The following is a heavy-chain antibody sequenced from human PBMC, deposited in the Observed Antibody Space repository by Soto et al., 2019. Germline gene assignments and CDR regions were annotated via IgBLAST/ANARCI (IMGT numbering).Heavy chain of an antibody. CDR3: AREYCGGDCSDDYYYYYGMDV. D-gene: IGHD2-21*02. CDR1: GYTFTSYD. CDR2: MNPNSGNT. V-gene: IGHV1-8*01. Sequence: QVQLVQSGAEVKKPGASVKVSCKASGYTFTSYDINWVRQATGQGLEWMGWMNPNSGNTGYAQKFQGRVTMTRNTSISTAYMELSSLRSEATAVYYCAREYCGGDCSDDYYYYYGMDVWGQGTTVTVSS. J-gene: IGHJ6*02.